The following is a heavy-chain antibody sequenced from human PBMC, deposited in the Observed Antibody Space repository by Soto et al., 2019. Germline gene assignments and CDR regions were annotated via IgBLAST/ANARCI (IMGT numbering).Heavy chain of an antibody. V-gene: IGHV3-30*03. CDR2: ISYDGSNT. Sequence: ESGGGVVQPGRSLRLSCAASGFPFTTYGMHWVREGPDKGLEWVAVISYDGSNTYYADSVKGRFTISRDNSKNTLYLQMNSLRPEDTALYYCVGGQYYFDYRGQGTLVTVSS. CDR1: GFPFTTYG. CDR3: VGGQYYFDY. D-gene: IGHD3-10*01. J-gene: IGHJ4*02.